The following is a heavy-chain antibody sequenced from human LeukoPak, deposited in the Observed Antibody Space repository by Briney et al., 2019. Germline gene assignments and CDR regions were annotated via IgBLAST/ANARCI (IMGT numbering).Heavy chain of an antibody. CDR1: GFTFSNAW. V-gene: IGHV3-15*01. Sequence: GGSLRLSCAASGFTFSNAWMSWVRQAPGKGLEWVGRIKSKTDGGTTDHAAPVKGRFTISRDDSKNTLYLQMNSLKTEDTAVYYCTTIDSSGWYYFDYWGQGTLVTVSS. D-gene: IGHD6-19*01. CDR2: IKSKTDGGTT. CDR3: TTIDSSGWYYFDY. J-gene: IGHJ4*02.